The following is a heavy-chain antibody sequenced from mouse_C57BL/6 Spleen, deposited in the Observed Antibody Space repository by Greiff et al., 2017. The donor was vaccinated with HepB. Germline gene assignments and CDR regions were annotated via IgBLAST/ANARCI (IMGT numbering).Heavy chain of an antibody. CDR3: ARGILRTDFDV. CDR2: INPGSGGT. D-gene: IGHD1-1*01. CDR1: GYAFTNYL. Sequence: VQLQQSGAELVRPGTSVKVSCKASGYAFTNYLIEWVKQRPGQGLEWIGVINPGSGGTNYNEKFKGKATLTADKSSSTAYMQLSSLTSEDSAVYFCARGILRTDFDVWGTGTTATVSS. V-gene: IGHV1-54*01. J-gene: IGHJ1*03.